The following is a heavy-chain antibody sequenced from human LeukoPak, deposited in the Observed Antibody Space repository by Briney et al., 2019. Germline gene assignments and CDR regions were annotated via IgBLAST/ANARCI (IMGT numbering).Heavy chain of an antibody. Sequence: GGSLRLSCAASEFTFSSYWMSWVRQAPGKGLEWVASIKQGGSEKYYADSVKGRVTISRDNAKNSLCLQMNSLRAEDTAVYYCARVFGAGYSDYWGQGTLVTVSS. V-gene: IGHV3-7*01. CDR3: ARVFGAGYSDY. J-gene: IGHJ4*02. CDR1: EFTFSSYW. CDR2: IKQGGSEK. D-gene: IGHD4/OR15-4a*01.